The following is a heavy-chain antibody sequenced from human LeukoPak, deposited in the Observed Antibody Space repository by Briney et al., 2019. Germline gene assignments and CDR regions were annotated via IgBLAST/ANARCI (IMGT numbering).Heavy chain of an antibody. J-gene: IGHJ6*04. D-gene: IGHD6-25*01. CDR2: IWYDGSNK. CDR3: ARDPYSSGRGYYGMDV. V-gene: IGHV3-33*01. Sequence: PGRSLRPSCAASAFTFSSYGMHWVRQAPGKGLEWVAVIWYDGSNKYYADSVKVRFTISRDNSKNTLYLQMNSLRAEDTAVYSCARDPYSSGRGYYGMDVWGKGTTVTVSS. CDR1: AFTFSSYG.